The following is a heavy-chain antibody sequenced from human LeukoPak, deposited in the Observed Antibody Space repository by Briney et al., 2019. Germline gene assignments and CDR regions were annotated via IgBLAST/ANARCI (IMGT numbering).Heavy chain of an antibody. J-gene: IGHJ4*02. V-gene: IGHV1-18*01. CDR1: GYTFTSDG. D-gene: IGHD4/OR15-4a*01. Sequence: GASVKVSCKASGYTFTSDGISWVRQAPGQGLEWMGWISTSNGDTKYGKKFQGRVIMTTDTSTSTAYMAVRSLRSDDTAVYYCARDDDYNPLVHWGQGTLVTVSS. CDR3: ARDDDYNPLVH. CDR2: ISTSNGDT.